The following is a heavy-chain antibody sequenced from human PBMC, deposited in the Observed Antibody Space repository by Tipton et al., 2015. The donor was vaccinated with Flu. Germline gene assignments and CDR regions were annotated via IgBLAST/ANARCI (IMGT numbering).Heavy chain of an antibody. CDR2: IKQDGSGK. J-gene: IGHJ4*02. CDR3: ARVAEYGDTGYFDY. Sequence: LSLTCAASGFTFSSYWMSWVRQAPGKGLEWVANIKQDGSGKYYVDSVKGRFTISRDNAKNSLYLQMNSLRAEDTAVYYCARVAEYGDTGYFDYWGQGTLVTVSS. CDR1: GFTFSSYW. V-gene: IGHV3-7*01. D-gene: IGHD4-17*01.